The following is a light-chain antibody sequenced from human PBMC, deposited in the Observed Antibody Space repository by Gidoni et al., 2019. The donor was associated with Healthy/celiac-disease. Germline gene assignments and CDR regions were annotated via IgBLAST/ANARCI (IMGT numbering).Light chain of an antibody. CDR2: EVS. V-gene: IGLV2-8*01. CDR3: SSYAGSNVYV. CDR1: SSDVGGYNY. Sequence: QSALTQPPSASGSPGQSVTISCTGTSSDVGGYNYVSWYQQHPGKAPKLMIYEVSKRPSGVPELFSGSKSGNTASLTVSGLQAEDEADYYCSSYAGSNVYVFGTGTKVTVL. J-gene: IGLJ1*01.